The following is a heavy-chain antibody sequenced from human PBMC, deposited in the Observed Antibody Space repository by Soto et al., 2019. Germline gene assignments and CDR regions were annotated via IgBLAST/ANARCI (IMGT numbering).Heavy chain of an antibody. V-gene: IGHV6-1*01. J-gene: IGHJ4*02. D-gene: IGHD3-10*01. CDR2: TYYRSKWYN. Sequence: SQTLSLTCDISGDSVSSNNVAWNWIRQSPSRGLEWLGRTYYRSKWYNDYAISVKSRIIVNPDTSKNRFSLQLNSVTTEDTAMNYCARQYYYGSGTYYNPYFDYCGQGTMVTVSS. CDR3: ARQYYYGSGTYYNPYFDY. CDR1: GDSVSSNNVA.